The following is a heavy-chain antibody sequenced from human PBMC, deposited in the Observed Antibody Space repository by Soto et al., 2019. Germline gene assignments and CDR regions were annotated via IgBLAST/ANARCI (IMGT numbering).Heavy chain of an antibody. D-gene: IGHD3-9*01. Sequence: QVQLVQSGAEVKKPGASVKVSCKASGYTFTSYGISWVRQAPGQGLEWMGWISAYNGNTNYAQKLQGRVTMTTDTSTITAYMALRSLRCDDTAVYYCARADRDWDYYYYMDVWVKGTTVTVSS. CDR1: GYTFTSYG. CDR2: ISAYNGNT. CDR3: ARADRDWDYYYYMDV. V-gene: IGHV1-18*01. J-gene: IGHJ6*03.